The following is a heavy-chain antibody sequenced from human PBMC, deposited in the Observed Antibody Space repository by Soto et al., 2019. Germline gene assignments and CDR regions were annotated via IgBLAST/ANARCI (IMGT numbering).Heavy chain of an antibody. Sequence: PGGSLRLSCTASGIIFSDYYMSWIRQSPGKGLEWVSVSTNSGSAFYYADSVKGRFTISRDNAKNSLYLQMNSLRAEDTAVYYCASSKAYSSGGGYYYVSAWGQGMLVTVSS. CDR2: STNSGSAF. J-gene: IGHJ5*02. V-gene: IGHV3-11*01. CDR1: GIIFSDYY. D-gene: IGHD2-15*01. CDR3: ASSKAYSSGGGYYYVSA.